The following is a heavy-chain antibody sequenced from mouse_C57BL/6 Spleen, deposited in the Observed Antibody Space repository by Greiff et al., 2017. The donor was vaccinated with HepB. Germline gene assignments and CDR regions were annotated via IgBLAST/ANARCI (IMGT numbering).Heavy chain of an antibody. J-gene: IGHJ3*01. Sequence: EVQLVESGAELVRPGASVKLSCTASGFNIKDDYMHWVKQRPEQGLEWIGWIDPENGDTEYASKFQGKATITADTSSNTAYLQLSSLTSEDTAVYYCTTPFYYGSSSFAYWGQGTLVTVSA. CDR1: GFNIKDDY. CDR2: IDPENGDT. CDR3: TTPFYYGSSSFAY. D-gene: IGHD1-1*01. V-gene: IGHV14-4*01.